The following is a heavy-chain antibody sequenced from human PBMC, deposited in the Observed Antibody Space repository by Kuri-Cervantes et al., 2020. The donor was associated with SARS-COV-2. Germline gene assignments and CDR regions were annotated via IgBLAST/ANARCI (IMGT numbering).Heavy chain of an antibody. D-gene: IGHD1-1*01. CDR1: GFTFSSYW. V-gene: IGHV3-74*01. J-gene: IGHJ6*03. Sequence: GGSLRLSCAASGFTFSSYWMHWVRQAPGKGLVWVSRINSDGSSTIYADSVKGRFTISRDNAKNSLYLQMNSLRAEDTAVYYCARDGTELDSYYYYMDVWGQGTTVTVSS. CDR3: ARDGTELDSYYYYMDV. CDR2: INSDGSST.